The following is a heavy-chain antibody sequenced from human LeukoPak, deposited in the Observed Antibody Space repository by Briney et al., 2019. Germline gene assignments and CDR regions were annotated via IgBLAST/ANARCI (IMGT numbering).Heavy chain of an antibody. CDR2: IIPIFGTA. CDR1: GGTFSSYA. D-gene: IGHD1-26*01. Sequence: GASVKVSCKASGGTFSSYAISWVRQAPGQGLEWMGGIIPIFGTANYAQKFQGRVTITADKSTSTAYMELSSLRSEDTAVYYCASEIVGATKYFDYWGQGTLVTVSS. J-gene: IGHJ4*02. V-gene: IGHV1-69*06. CDR3: ASEIVGATKYFDY.